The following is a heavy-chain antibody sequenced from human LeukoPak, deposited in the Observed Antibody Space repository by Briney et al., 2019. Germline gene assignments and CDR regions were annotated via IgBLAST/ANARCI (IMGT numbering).Heavy chain of an antibody. J-gene: IGHJ5*02. CDR2: IFHSGSP. CDR1: GYSICRGFY. Sequence: PEALSHTCALPGYSICRGFYWGWTGQPPGKGLDSSARIFHSGSPYSNPSLKSRVTISADPSKNQFSLKLTSVTDAATAVYYCARIIVVIPAGWFDPWGQGTLVTVSS. CDR3: ARIIVVIPAGWFDP. D-gene: IGHD2-2*01. V-gene: IGHV4-38-2*01.